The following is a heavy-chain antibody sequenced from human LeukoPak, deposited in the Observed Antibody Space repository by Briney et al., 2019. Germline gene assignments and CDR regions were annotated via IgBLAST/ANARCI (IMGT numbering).Heavy chain of an antibody. J-gene: IGHJ5*02. Sequence: SETLSLTCTVSGASISPYYWSWIRQPPGEGLEWIGYIYYSGSTNYSPSPKTRVTISVDTSRNQFSLKLNSVTAADTAVYYCARHGRTYYDSSGFYLEEDWFDPWGQGTLVTVSS. V-gene: IGHV4-59*08. CDR2: IYYSGST. CDR1: GASISPYY. CDR3: ARHGRTYYDSSGFYLEEDWFDP. D-gene: IGHD3-22*01.